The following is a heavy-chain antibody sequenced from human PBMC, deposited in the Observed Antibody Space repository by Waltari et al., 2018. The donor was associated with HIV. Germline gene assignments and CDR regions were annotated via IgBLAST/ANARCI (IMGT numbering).Heavy chain of an antibody. V-gene: IGHV3-7*01. CDR1: GSTFTHYW. CDR3: ARIGTFPHNYAIDF. D-gene: IGHD1-26*01. J-gene: IGHJ6*02. CDR2: IKDDGSEK. Sequence: EVQLMESGGGLVQSGGSLRLSCAASGSTFTHYWTSWVRQIPGKGLEWVAYIKDDGSEKYYMGSVKGRFTISRDNAKNSMFLQMNSLRAEDTAVYYCARIGTFPHNYAIDFWGQGTTVTVSS.